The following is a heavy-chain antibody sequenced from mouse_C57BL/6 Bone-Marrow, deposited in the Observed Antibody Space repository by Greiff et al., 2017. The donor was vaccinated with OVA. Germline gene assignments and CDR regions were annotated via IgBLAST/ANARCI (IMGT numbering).Heavy chain of an antibody. CDR2: IHPNSGST. Sequence: VQLQQPGAELVKPGASVKLSCKASGYTFTSYWMHWVKQRPGQGLEWIGMIHPNSGSTNYNEKFKSKATLTVDKSSSTAYMQLSSLTSEDSAVYYCAGDYGSSYFDYWGQGTTLTVSS. J-gene: IGHJ2*01. D-gene: IGHD1-1*01. CDR1: GYTFTSYW. V-gene: IGHV1-64*01. CDR3: AGDYGSSYFDY.